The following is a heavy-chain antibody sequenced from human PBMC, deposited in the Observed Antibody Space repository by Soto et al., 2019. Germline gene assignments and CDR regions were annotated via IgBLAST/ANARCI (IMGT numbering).Heavy chain of an antibody. Sequence: GASVKVSCKASGYTFTSYGISWVRQAPGQGLEWMGWISAYNGNTNYAQKLQGRVTMTTDTSTSTAYMELRSLRSDDTAVYYCARAPRFGYSYGYKFDYWGQGTLVTVSS. D-gene: IGHD5-18*01. CDR1: GYTFTSYG. CDR2: ISAYNGNT. CDR3: ARAPRFGYSYGYKFDY. V-gene: IGHV1-18*01. J-gene: IGHJ4*02.